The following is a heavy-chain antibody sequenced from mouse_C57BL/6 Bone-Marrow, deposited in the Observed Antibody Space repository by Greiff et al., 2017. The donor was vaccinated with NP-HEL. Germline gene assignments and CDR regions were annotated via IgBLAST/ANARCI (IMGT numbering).Heavy chain of an antibody. V-gene: IGHV1-69*01. CDR3: ARGATVVPTLYYFDY. J-gene: IGHJ2*01. CDR1: GYTFTSYW. Sequence: QVQLQQSGAELVMPGASVKLSCKASGYTFTSYWMHWVKQRPGQGLEWIGEIDPSDSYTNYNQKFKGKSTLTVDKSSSTAYMQLSSLTSEDSAVYYCARGATVVPTLYYFDYWGQGTTLTVSS. CDR2: IDPSDSYT. D-gene: IGHD1-1*01.